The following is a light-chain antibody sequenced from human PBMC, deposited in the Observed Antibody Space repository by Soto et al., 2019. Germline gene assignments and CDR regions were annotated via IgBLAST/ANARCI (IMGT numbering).Light chain of an antibody. J-gene: IGKJ2*01. Sequence: ENVLTQSPGTLSLSPGERATLSCRASQSVSSSDLTWYQQKPGQAPRLLIYGASSRATDIPDRFSGSGSGTDFTLTISRLEPEDFAVYYCQQYDSSPVTFGQGTKLEIK. CDR2: GAS. CDR1: QSVSSSD. V-gene: IGKV3-20*01. CDR3: QQYDSSPVT.